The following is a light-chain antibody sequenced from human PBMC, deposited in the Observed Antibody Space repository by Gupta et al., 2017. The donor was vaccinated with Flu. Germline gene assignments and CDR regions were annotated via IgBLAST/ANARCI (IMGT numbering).Light chain of an antibody. Sequence: QSAPTPPRSVSGSPGQSVTISCTGTSNDVGCSNRVSWYEQRPGKAPILILYDVTERPSGVPDRFSGSKAGNTASLTTAGLEADDEADYYCSSHAGRVTGVFGTGTTVTVL. V-gene: IGLV2-11*01. CDR2: DVT. J-gene: IGLJ1*01. CDR3: SSHAGRVTGV. CDR1: SNDVGCSNR.